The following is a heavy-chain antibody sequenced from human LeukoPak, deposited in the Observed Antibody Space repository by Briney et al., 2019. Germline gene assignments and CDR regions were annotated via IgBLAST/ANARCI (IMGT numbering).Heavy chain of an antibody. J-gene: IGHJ4*02. CDR1: GFTFTSYA. CDR2: IGGSGGST. V-gene: IGHV3-23*01. Sequence: PGGSLRLSCAASGFTFTSYAMSWVRQAPGKGLEWVSAIGGSGGSTYYADSVKGRFTISRDNSKNTLYLQMNSLRAEDTAVYCCAKVGAVAAFPRDFDYWGQGTLVTVSS. CDR3: AKVGAVAAFPRDFDY. D-gene: IGHD6-19*01.